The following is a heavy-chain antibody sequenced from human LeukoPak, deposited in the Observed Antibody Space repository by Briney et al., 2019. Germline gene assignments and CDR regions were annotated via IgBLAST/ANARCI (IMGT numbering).Heavy chain of an antibody. CDR1: GYTFTSYY. V-gene: IGHV1-46*01. J-gene: IGHJ4*02. CDR3: ARDGAYCGGDCYYYFDY. Sequence: ASVKVSCKASGYTFTSYYMHWVRQAPGQGLEWMGIINPSGGSTSYAQKFQGRVTMTRDMSTSTVYMELSSLRSEDTAVYYCARDGAYCGGDCYYYFDYWGQGTLVTVSS. CDR2: INPSGGST. D-gene: IGHD2-21*02.